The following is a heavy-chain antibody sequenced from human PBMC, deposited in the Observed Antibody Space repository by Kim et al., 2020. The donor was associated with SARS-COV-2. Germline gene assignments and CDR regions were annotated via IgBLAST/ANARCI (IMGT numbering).Heavy chain of an antibody. Sequence: SVKVSCKTSGYTFTGYYIHWVRQAPGQGLEWMGRINPNTGDTDYEQKFLGRVTMTRDTSIVTAYMDLSRLRSDDTAVYYCTTTLNARGWAWGQGTRVTV. CDR1: GYTFTGYY. CDR3: TTTLNARGWA. CDR2: INPNTGDT. J-gene: IGHJ5*02. D-gene: IGHD6-19*01. V-gene: IGHV1-2*06.